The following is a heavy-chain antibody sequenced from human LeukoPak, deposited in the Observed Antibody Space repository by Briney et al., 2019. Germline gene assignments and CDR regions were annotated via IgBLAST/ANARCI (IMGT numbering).Heavy chain of an antibody. J-gene: IGHJ4*02. CDR1: GFTFSSYW. Sequence: GGSLRLSCAASGFTFSSYWMHWVRQAPGKGLVWVSRINSDGSSTSYADSVKGRFTISRDNAKNTLYLQMNSLRAEDTAVYYCARDLPALITMVRGVILSYFDYWGQGTLVTVSS. V-gene: IGHV3-74*01. CDR3: ARDLPALITMVRGVILSYFDY. D-gene: IGHD3-10*01. CDR2: INSDGSST.